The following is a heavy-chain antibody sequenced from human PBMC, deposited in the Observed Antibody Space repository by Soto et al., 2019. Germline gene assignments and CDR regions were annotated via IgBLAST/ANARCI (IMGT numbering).Heavy chain of an antibody. J-gene: IGHJ6*02. CDR1: GYTFTSYA. Sequence: EASVKVSCKASGYTFTSYAMHWVRQAPGQRLEWMGWINAGNGNTKYSQKFQGRVTITRDTSASTAYMELSSLRSEDTAVYYCARRPPWGGWYREQKYYYYYGMDVWGQGTTVTVSS. CDR3: ARRPPWGGWYREQKYYYYYGMDV. CDR2: INAGNGNT. V-gene: IGHV1-3*01. D-gene: IGHD6-19*01.